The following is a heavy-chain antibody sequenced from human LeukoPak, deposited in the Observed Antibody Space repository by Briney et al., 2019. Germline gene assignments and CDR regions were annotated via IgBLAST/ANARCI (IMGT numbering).Heavy chain of an antibody. J-gene: IGHJ4*02. D-gene: IGHD3-22*01. V-gene: IGHV3-21*01. CDR3: ARAPGTMIVVDY. CDR1: GFTFSSYS. Sequence: GGSLRLSCAASGFTFSSYSMNWVRQAPGKGLEWVSSISTSSSYIHYADSVKGRFTISRDNAKNSLYLQMNSLRAEDTAVYYCARAPGTMIVVDYWGQGTLVTVSS. CDR2: ISTSSSYI.